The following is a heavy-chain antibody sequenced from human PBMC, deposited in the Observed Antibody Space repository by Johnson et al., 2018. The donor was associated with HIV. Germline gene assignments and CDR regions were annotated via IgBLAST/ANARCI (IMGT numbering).Heavy chain of an antibody. CDR1: GLNFSDYG. CDR2: ISFDGSEE. D-gene: IGHD2-8*01. CDR3: LIRDAFDI. J-gene: IGHJ3*02. V-gene: IGHV3-30*03. Sequence: QVQLVESGGGVVQPGGSVRLSCAVSGLNFSDYGMHWVRQAPGKGLEWVAVISFDGSEEYYVDSVKGRFTISRDNSKNTLYLQMNSLRAEDTAVYYCLIRDAFDIWGQGTMVTVSS.